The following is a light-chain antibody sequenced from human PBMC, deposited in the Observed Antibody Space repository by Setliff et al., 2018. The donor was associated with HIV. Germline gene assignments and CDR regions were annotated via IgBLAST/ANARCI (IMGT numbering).Light chain of an antibody. CDR2: EVN. CDR3: SSYTSISTYV. CDR1: SSDVGSYNR. J-gene: IGLJ1*01. V-gene: IGLV2-18*02. Sequence: QSVLTQPRSMSGSPGQSVTISCTGTSSDVGSYNRVSWYKQPPGTAPKLMIYEVNNRPSGVPDRFSGSKSGNTASLTISGLQAEDEADYYCSSYTSISTYVFGTGTKGTVL.